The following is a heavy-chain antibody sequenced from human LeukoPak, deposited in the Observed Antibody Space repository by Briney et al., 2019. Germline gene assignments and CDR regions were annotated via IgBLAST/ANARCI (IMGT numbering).Heavy chain of an antibody. CDR3: ARGGRTYYDFRSGPDY. J-gene: IGHJ4*02. D-gene: IGHD3-3*01. V-gene: IGHV1-8*01. CDR1: GYTFTSYD. Sequence: GASVKVSCKASGYTFTSYDINWVRQATGQGLEWMGWMHPNSGNTGYAQNFQGRVTMTRNTSISTAYMELSSLRSDDTAVYYCARGGRTYYDFRSGPDYWGQGTLVTVSS. CDR2: MHPNSGNT.